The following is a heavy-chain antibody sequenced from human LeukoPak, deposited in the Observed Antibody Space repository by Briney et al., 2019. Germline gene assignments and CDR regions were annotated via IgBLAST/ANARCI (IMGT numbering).Heavy chain of an antibody. CDR2: ISGSGDNT. CDR3: AKGSYYDSSGSFYFDY. Sequence: GGSLRLSCAASGFTFGGYWMHWVRQAPGKGLVWVSGISGSGDNTYYADSVKGRFTISRDNSKNTLYVQVNSLGTEDTAAYYCAKGSYYDSSGSFYFDYWGQGTLVTVSS. CDR1: GFTFGGYW. J-gene: IGHJ4*02. V-gene: IGHV3-23*01. D-gene: IGHD3-22*01.